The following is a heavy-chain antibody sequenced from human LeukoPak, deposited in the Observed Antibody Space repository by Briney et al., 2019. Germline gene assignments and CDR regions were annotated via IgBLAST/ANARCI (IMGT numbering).Heavy chain of an antibody. CDR1: GFTFSSYA. CDR2: ISGSGGST. CDR3: AKDRGTSCCVWFDP. J-gene: IGHJ5*02. D-gene: IGHD2-2*01. Sequence: PGGSLKLSCAASGFTFSSYAMSWVRQAPGKGLEWVSAISGSGGSTYYADSVKGRFTISRDNSKNTLYLQMNSLRAEDSAVYYCAKDRGTSCCVWFDPWGQGTLVTVSS. V-gene: IGHV3-23*01.